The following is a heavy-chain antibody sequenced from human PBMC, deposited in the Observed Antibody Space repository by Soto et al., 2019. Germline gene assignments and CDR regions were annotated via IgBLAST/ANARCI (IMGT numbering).Heavy chain of an antibody. CDR3: ARIRWRWLQLDTTLNYFDY. CDR1: GFSLSNARMG. J-gene: IGHJ4*02. CDR2: IFSNDEK. Sequence: QVTLKESGPVLVKPTETLTLTCTVSGFSLSNARMGVSWIRQPPGKALEWLAHIFSNDEKSYSTSLKSRLTISKDTSKSQVVLTMTNMDPVDTATYYCARIRWRWLQLDTTLNYFDYWGQGTLVTVSS. D-gene: IGHD5-12*01. V-gene: IGHV2-26*01.